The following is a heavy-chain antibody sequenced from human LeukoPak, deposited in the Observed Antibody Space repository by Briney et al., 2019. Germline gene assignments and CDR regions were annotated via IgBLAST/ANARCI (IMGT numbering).Heavy chain of an antibody. Sequence: SETLSLTCTVSGGSISSYYWSWIRQPAGKGLEWIGRIYTSGSTNYNPSLKSRVTMSVDTSKNQFSLKLSSVTAADTAVYYCARLPRVVVAGPFDYWGQGTLVTVSS. CDR2: IYTSGST. J-gene: IGHJ4*02. CDR3: ARLPRVVVAGPFDY. D-gene: IGHD6-19*01. V-gene: IGHV4-4*07. CDR1: GGSISSYY.